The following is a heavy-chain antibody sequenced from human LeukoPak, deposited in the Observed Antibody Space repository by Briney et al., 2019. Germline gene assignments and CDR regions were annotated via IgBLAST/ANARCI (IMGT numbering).Heavy chain of an antibody. D-gene: IGHD3-3*01. CDR1: GGSISSTSYY. CDR2: IYNSGVT. V-gene: IGHV4-39*07. J-gene: IGHJ4*02. CDR3: ARATYYDFWSGYYPIDY. Sequence: KPSETLSLTCTVSGGSISSTSYYWGWIRQPPGKGLEWIGNIYNSGVTYYNPSLKSRVTISVDKSKNQFSLKLSSVTAADTAVYYCARATYYDFWSGYYPIDYWGQGTLVTVSS.